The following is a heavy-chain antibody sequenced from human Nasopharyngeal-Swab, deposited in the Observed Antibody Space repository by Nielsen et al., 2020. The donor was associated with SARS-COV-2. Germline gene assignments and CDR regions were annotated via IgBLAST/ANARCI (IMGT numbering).Heavy chain of an antibody. D-gene: IGHD3-22*01. V-gene: IGHV5-51*01. CDR2: IYPGDSDT. CDR3: ARQGSGYYYAWYFDL. Sequence: VRQMPGKGLEWMGFIYPGDSDTRYSPSFQGQVTISADKSISTAYLQWSSLKASDTAMYYCARQGSGYYYAWYFDLWGRGTLVTVSS. J-gene: IGHJ2*01.